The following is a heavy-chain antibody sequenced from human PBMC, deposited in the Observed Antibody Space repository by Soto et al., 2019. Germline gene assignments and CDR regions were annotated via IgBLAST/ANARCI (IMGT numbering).Heavy chain of an antibody. CDR2: IYYSGST. V-gene: IGHV4-59*08. J-gene: IGHJ4*02. D-gene: IGHD6-13*01. Sequence: QVQLQESGPGLVKPSETLSLTCTVSGGSISSYYWSWIRQPPGKGLEWIGYIYYSGSTNYNPSLKSRVTRAVDTSKNQCSRKLSSVTAADTAVYYCARLSIAAAGYYFDYWGQGTLVTVSS. CDR1: GGSISSYY. CDR3: ARLSIAAAGYYFDY.